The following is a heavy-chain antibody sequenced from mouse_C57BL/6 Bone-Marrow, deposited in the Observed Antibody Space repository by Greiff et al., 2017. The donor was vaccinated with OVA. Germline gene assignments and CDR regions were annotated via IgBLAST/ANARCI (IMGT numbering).Heavy chain of an antibody. CDR1: GYTFTDYE. CDR3: TSGYSNYYAMDY. CDR2: IDPETGGT. V-gene: IGHV1-15*01. J-gene: IGHJ4*01. D-gene: IGHD2-5*01. Sequence: VQLQESGAELVRPGASVTLSCKASGYTFTDYEMHWVKQTPVHGLEWIGAIDPETGGTAYNQKFKGKAILTADKSSSTAYMELRSLTSEDSAVYDCTSGYSNYYAMDYWGQGTSVTVSA.